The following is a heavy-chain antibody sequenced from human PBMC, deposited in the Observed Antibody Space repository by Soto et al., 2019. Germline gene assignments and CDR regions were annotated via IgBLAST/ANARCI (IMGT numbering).Heavy chain of an antibody. CDR1: AFTFSIYA. J-gene: IGHJ4*02. V-gene: IGHV3-23*01. CDR3: AKDIGAVAQNYFDY. Sequence: VGSLSLSCAASAFTFSIYAMSWVRHAPGKGLEWVSAISGSVGITYYADSVKGRFTISRDNSKNTLYLQMNSLRAEDTAVYYCAKDIGAVAQNYFDYWGQGTLVTVS. CDR2: ISGSVGIT. D-gene: IGHD6-19*01.